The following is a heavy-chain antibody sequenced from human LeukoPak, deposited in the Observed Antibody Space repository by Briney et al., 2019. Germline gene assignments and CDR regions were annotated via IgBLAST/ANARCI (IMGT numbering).Heavy chain of an antibody. V-gene: IGHV1-2*02. J-gene: IGHJ4*02. Sequence: ASVKVSCKASGYTFTGYYMHWVRQAPGQGLEWMGWINPNSGGTNYAQKFQGRVTMTRDTSISTAYMELSRLRSDDTAVYYCARELAGPLRYFDWLTPTPWYYFDYWGQGTLVTVSS. CDR1: GYTFTGYY. D-gene: IGHD3-9*01. CDR3: ARELAGPLRYFDWLTPTPWYYFDY. CDR2: INPNSGGT.